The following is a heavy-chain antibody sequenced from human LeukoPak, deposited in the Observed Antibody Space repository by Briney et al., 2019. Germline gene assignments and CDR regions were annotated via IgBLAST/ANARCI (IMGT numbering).Heavy chain of an antibody. CDR3: ARPYDSSGKGGAFDI. CDR1: GGSFSGYY. J-gene: IGHJ3*02. V-gene: IGHV4-34*01. D-gene: IGHD3-22*01. CDR2: INHSGST. Sequence: PSETLPLTCAVYGGSFSGYYWSWIRQPPGKGLEWIGEINHSGSTNYNPSLKSRVTISVDTSKNQFSLKLSSVTAADTAVYYCARPYDSSGKGGAFDIWGQGTMVTVSS.